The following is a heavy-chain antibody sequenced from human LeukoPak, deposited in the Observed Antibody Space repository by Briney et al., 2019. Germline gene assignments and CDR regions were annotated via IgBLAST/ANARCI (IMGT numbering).Heavy chain of an antibody. V-gene: IGHV4-4*07. D-gene: IGHD4-23*01. J-gene: IGHJ4*02. CDR1: GGSISSYY. Sequence: PSETLSLTCTVSGGSISSYYWSWIRQPAGKGLKWIGRIYTSGSTNYNPSLKSRVTMSVDTSKNQFSLKLSSVTAADTAVYYCARVTARDYGGHFDYWGQGTLVTVSS. CDR3: ARVTARDYGGHFDY. CDR2: IYTSGST.